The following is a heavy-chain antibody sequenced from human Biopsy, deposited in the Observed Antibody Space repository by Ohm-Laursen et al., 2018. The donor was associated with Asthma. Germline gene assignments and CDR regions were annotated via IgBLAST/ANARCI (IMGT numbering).Heavy chain of an antibody. J-gene: IGHJ6*02. D-gene: IGHD5-12*01. V-gene: IGHV1-69*13. CDR1: GDSFSNYA. CDR2: LIPVLGTP. CDR3: ARGYSGSDRIVYYYSGLEV. Sequence: ASVKVSCKASGDSFSNYAISWVRQAPGQGLEWMGGLIPVLGTPGHAQMFEGRVTITADESTSTAYMELSSLSSEDTAVYYCARGYSGSDRIVYYYSGLEVWGQGTTVTVS.